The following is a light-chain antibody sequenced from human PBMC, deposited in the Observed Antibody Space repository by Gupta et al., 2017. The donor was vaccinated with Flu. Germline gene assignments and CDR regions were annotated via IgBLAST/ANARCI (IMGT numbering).Light chain of an antibody. CDR1: QSISSF. Sequence: DLQMTQSPSSLSASVGDRVTITCRASQSISSFLNWYQQKPGKAPKLLIYAASSLHSGVPSRFSGSGSGTDFTLTISSLQPEDFATYYCQEGHTSRPRTFGQGTKVEIK. CDR3: QEGHTSRPRT. J-gene: IGKJ1*01. CDR2: AAS. V-gene: IGKV1-39*01.